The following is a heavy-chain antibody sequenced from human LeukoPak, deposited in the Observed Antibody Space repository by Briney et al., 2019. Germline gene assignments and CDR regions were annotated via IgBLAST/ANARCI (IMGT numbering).Heavy chain of an antibody. CDR2: IGSSGGGI. D-gene: IGHD7-27*01. CDR3: AIDPNWGTHS. Sequence: GGSLRLSCAASGFTFSTYTMYWVRHPPGKRLEWVSIIGSSGGGIHYADSVKGRFTISRDNSKNALYLQMSSLRVEDTAVYYCAIDPNWGTHSWGQGVLVTVSS. J-gene: IGHJ4*02. V-gene: IGHV3-23*01. CDR1: GFTFSTYT.